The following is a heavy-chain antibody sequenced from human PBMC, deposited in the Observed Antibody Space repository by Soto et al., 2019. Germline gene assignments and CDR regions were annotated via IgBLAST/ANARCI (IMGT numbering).Heavy chain of an antibody. CDR1: GYTFTSYY. D-gene: IGHD4-17*01. J-gene: IGHJ6*02. CDR3: ARSRGVTTVTNEGYYYYYGMDV. V-gene: IGHV1-46*01. Sequence: GASVKVSCKASGYTFTSYYMHWVRQAPGQGLEWMGIINPSGGSTSYAQKFQGRVTMTRDTSTSTVYMELSSLRSEDTAVYYCARSRGVTTVTNEGYYYYYGMDVWGQGTTVTVSS. CDR2: INPSGGST.